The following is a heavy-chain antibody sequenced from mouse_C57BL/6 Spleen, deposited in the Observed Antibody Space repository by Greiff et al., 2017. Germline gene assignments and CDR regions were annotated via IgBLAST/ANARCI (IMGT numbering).Heavy chain of an antibody. J-gene: IGHJ4*01. CDR2: IYPGSGST. CDR3: ARENYDYDEGGYAMDY. CDR1: GYTFTSYW. V-gene: IGHV1-55*01. D-gene: IGHD2-4*01. Sequence: VQLQQPGAELVKPGASVTMSCKASGYTFTSYWITWVKQRPGQGLEWIGDIYPGSGSTNYNEKFKSKATLTVDTSSSTAYMQLSSLTSEDSAVYYCARENYDYDEGGYAMDYWGQGTSVTVSS.